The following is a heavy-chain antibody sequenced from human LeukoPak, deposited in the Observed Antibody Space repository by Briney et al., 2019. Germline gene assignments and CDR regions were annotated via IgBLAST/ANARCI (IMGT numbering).Heavy chain of an antibody. D-gene: IGHD3-9*01. CDR2: ITPIFGTA. CDR1: GGTFRTSG. J-gene: IGHJ4*02. V-gene: IGHV1-69*13. Sequence: SVKVSCKASGGTFRTSGVNWVRQAPGQRLESMGGITPIFGTANYAQKFQGRVTIAADESTRTVYMELSSLRSEDTAVYYCARSFDILTEYYFDYWGQGTLVTVSS. CDR3: ARSFDILTEYYFDY.